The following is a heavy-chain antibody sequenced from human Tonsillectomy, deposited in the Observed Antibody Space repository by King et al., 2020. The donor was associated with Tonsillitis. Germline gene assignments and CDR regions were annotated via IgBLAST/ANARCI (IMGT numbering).Heavy chain of an antibody. CDR1: GFTFSSYS. CDR3: ARDAGGDWTGNYYMDV. D-gene: IGHD1-1*01. CDR2: ISSSSSYI. V-gene: IGHV3-21*01. J-gene: IGHJ6*03. Sequence: VQLVESGGGLVKPGGSLRLSCAASGFTFSSYSMNWVRQAPGKGLEWVSSISSSSSYIYYADSVKGRFTISRDNAKNSLYLQMNSLRAEDTAVYYCARDAGGDWTGNYYMDVWGKGTTVTVSS.